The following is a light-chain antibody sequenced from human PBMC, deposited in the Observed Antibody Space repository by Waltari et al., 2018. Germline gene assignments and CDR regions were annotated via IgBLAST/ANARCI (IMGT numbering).Light chain of an antibody. CDR3: CSYAGSYTLV. CDR1: SSDVRGYNY. J-gene: IGLJ2*01. Sequence: QSALTQPRSVSGSPGQSVTISCTGTSSDVRGYNYVAWYQQHPGKAPKPMIYDVSHRPSGVPDRFSGSKSGNTASLTISGLQAEDEADYYCCSYAGSYTLVFGGGTKLTVL. CDR2: DVS. V-gene: IGLV2-11*01.